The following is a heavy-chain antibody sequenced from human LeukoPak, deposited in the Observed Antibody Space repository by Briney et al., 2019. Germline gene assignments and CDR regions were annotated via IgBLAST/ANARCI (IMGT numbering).Heavy chain of an antibody. V-gene: IGHV4-34*01. J-gene: IGHJ4*02. D-gene: IGHD3-22*01. Sequence: SETLSLTCAVYGGSFSGYYWSWIRQPPGKGLEWIGEINHSGSTNYNPSLKSRVTIPVDTSKNQFSLKLSSVTAADAAVYYCARGSLEGDSSGYYFDYWGQGTLVTVSS. CDR2: INHSGST. CDR3: ARGSLEGDSSGYYFDY. CDR1: GGSFSGYY.